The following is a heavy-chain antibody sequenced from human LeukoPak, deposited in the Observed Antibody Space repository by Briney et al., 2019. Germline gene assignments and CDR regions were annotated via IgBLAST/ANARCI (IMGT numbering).Heavy chain of an antibody. Sequence: ASVKVSCKASGYTFTSYGISWVRQAPGQGLEWMGWISAYNGNTNYAQKLQGRVTMTTDTSTSTAYMELRSLRSDDTAVYYCARDHGRINIFGVVHVAFDIWGQGTMVTVSS. V-gene: IGHV1-18*01. CDR3: ARDHGRINIFGVVHVAFDI. J-gene: IGHJ3*02. D-gene: IGHD3-3*02. CDR1: GYTFTSYG. CDR2: ISAYNGNT.